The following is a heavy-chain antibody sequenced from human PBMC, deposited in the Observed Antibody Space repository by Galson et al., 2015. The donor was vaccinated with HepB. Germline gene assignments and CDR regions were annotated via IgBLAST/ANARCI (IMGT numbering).Heavy chain of an antibody. J-gene: IGHJ4*02. Sequence: SVKVSCKASGYIFANYDINWVRQAPGQGLEWMGWMNPNSGNTGYSQKFQGRVTMTRSTSINTAYMELSSLRSEDTAVYYCVREDMGSGSVTYFDSWGQGTLITVSS. V-gene: IGHV1-8*01. CDR1: GYIFANYD. CDR3: VREDMGSGSVTYFDS. CDR2: MNPNSGNT. D-gene: IGHD3-10*01.